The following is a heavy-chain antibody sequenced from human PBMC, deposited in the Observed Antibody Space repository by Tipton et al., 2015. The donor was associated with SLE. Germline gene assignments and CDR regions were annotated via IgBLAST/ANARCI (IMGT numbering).Heavy chain of an antibody. Sequence: TLSLTCAVYGGSFSGYYWSWIRQPPGKGLEWIGEINHSGSTNYNPSLKSRVTISVDTSKNQFSLKLSSVTAADTAVYYCARGIAVAGPKDYWGQGTLVTVSS. CDR1: GGSFSGYY. CDR3: ARGIAVAGPKDY. J-gene: IGHJ4*02. V-gene: IGHV4-34*01. CDR2: INHSGST. D-gene: IGHD6-19*01.